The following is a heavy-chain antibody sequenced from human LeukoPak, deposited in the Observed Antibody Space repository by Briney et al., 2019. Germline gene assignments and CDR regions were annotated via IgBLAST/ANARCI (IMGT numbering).Heavy chain of an antibody. CDR3: ARQVPAANDY. D-gene: IGHD2-2*01. V-gene: IGHV4-59*08. CDR1: GGSISSYY. CDR2: IYYSGST. J-gene: IGHJ4*02. Sequence: SETLSLTCTVSGGSISSYYWSWIRQPPGKGLEWIGYIYYSGSTNYNPSLKSRVTISVDTSKNQFSPKLISVTAADTAVYYCARQVPAANDYWGQGTLVTVSS.